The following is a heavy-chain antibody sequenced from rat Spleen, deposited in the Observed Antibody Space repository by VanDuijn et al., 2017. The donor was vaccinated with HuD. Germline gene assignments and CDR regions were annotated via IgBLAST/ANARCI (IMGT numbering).Heavy chain of an antibody. CDR3: TLGASFAY. Sequence: VQLQESGPGLVQPSETLSLTCTVSGFSLTSYGVSWVRQPPGKGLEWMGAIWSGGSTAYNSALKSRLRISRDTSKSQVFLEVNSLQTEDTAIYFCTLGASFAYWGQGTLVTVSS. V-gene: IGHV2-15*01. CDR2: IWSGGST. D-gene: IGHD5-1*01. CDR1: GFSLTSYG. J-gene: IGHJ3*01.